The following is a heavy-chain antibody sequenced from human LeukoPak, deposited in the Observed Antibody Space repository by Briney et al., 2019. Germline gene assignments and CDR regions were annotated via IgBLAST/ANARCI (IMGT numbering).Heavy chain of an antibody. CDR2: IIPIFGTP. D-gene: IGHD2-2*01. Sequence: ASVKVSCKASGGTFSSFAISWVRQVPGQGLEWMGGIIPIFGTPNYAQKFQARVTITADESTTTAYMELSSLRSEDAAVYYCARGLIVVVPAAPRSYYYYGMDVWGQGTTVTVSS. J-gene: IGHJ6*02. V-gene: IGHV1-69*01. CDR1: GGTFSSFA. CDR3: ARGLIVVVPAAPRSYYYYGMDV.